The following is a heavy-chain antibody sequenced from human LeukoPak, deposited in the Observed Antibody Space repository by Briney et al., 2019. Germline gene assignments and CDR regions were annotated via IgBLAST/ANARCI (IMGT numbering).Heavy chain of an antibody. J-gene: IGHJ4*02. CDR3: PRETAITIFVVVRYFDY. Sequence: ASVKVSCKASGYIFTGYYMHWVRQAPGQGLEWMGLINPNSGGTNYAQKFQGTVTMTRDTSINTAYIELSRLRSDDTAVYYCPRETAITIFVVVRYFDYWGQGSLVTVSS. CDR1: GYIFTGYY. CDR2: INPNSGGT. D-gene: IGHD3-3*01. V-gene: IGHV1-2*02.